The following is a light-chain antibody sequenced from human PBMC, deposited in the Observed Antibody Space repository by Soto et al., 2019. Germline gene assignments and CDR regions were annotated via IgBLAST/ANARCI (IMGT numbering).Light chain of an antibody. CDR3: QQRSNWRA. V-gene: IGKV3-11*01. Sequence: EIVLTQSPATLSLSPGERATLSCRASQSVSSNFAWYQQKPGQAPGLLIYDASNRATGIPARFSGSGSGTDFTLTISSLEPEDFAVYYCQQRSNWRAFGQGTKVDIK. CDR2: DAS. J-gene: IGKJ1*01. CDR1: QSVSSN.